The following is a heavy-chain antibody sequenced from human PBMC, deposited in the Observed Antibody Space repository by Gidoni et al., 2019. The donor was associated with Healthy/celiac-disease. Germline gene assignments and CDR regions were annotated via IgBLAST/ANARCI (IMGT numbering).Heavy chain of an antibody. CDR3: AKDPSLTMVRGVIIDY. V-gene: IGHV3-23*04. J-gene: IGHJ4*02. D-gene: IGHD3-10*01. CDR2: ISGSGGST. CDR1: GFTFSSYA. Sequence: EVQLVESGGGLVQPGGSLRLSCAASGFTFSSYAMSWVRQAPGKGLEWVSAISGSGGSTYYADSVKGRFTISRDNSKNTLYLQMNSLRAEDTAVYYCAKDPSLTMVRGVIIDYWGQGTLVTVSS.